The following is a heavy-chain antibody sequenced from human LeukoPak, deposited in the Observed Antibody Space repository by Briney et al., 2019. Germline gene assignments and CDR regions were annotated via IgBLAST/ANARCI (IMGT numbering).Heavy chain of an antibody. CDR3: ARDLGDYGDQYYFDY. CDR1: GFTFSSYW. CDR2: INSDGSST. D-gene: IGHD4-17*01. J-gene: IGHJ4*02. V-gene: IGHV3-74*01. Sequence: GGSLRLSCAASGFTFSSYWMHWVRQAPGKGLVWVSRINSDGSSTSYADSVKGRFIISRDNAKNTLYLQMNSLRAEDTAVYYCARDLGDYGDQYYFDYWGQGTLVTVSS.